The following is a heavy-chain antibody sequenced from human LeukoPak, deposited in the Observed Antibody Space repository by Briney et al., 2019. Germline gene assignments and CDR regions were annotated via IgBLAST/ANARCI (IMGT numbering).Heavy chain of an antibody. V-gene: IGHV3-23*01. J-gene: IGHJ4*02. CDR1: GFTFSSHA. Sequence: GGSLRLSRAASGFTFSSHAMSWVRQAPGKGLEWVSAIRGSGDSTYYADSVKGRFTISRDNSKDTLYLEMNSLRAEDTAVYHCARKGYCTAGSCYALDYWGQGTLVTVSS. CDR3: ARKGYCTAGSCYALDY. CDR2: IRGSGDST. D-gene: IGHD2-15*01.